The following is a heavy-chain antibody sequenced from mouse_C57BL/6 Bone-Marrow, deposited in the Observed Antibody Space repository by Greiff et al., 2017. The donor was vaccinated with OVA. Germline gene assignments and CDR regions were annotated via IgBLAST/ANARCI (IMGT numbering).Heavy chain of an antibody. D-gene: IGHD1-1*01. CDR2: IYPGGGYT. V-gene: IGHV1-63*01. CDR3: ARSTTVVDFDY. CDR1: GYTFTNYW. Sequence: VKLVESGAELVRPGTSVKMSCKASGYTFTNYWIGWAKQRPGHGLEWIGDIYPGGGYTNYNEKFKGKATLTADKSSSTAYMQFSSLTSEDSAIYYCARSTTVVDFDYWGQGTTLTVSS. J-gene: IGHJ2*01.